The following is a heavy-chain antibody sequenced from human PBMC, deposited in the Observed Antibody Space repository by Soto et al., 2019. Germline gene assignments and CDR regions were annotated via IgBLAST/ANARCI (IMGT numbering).Heavy chain of an antibody. V-gene: IGHV3-30*18. Sequence: QVQLVESGGGVVQPGRCLRLSCAASGFTFSSYGMHWVRQAPGKGLEWVAVISYDGSNKYYADSVNGRFTISRDNSKNTLYLQMNSLRAEDTVVYYCAKDLGEITDWGLDFDYWGQGTLVTVSS. CDR3: AKDLGEITDWGLDFDY. CDR1: GFTFSSYG. J-gene: IGHJ4*02. CDR2: ISYDGSNK. D-gene: IGHD7-27*01.